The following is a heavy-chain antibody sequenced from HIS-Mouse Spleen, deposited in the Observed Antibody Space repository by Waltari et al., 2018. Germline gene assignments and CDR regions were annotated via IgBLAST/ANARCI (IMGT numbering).Heavy chain of an antibody. CDR3: ARMEPSLAAAGMGGSRGYFDY. CDR2: ISYDGSNK. CDR1: FSSYA. V-gene: IGHV3-30-3*01. Sequence: FSSYAMHWVRQAPGKGLEWVAVISYDGSNKYYADSVKGRFTISRDNSKNTLYLQMNSLRAEDTAVYYCARMEPSLAAAGMGGSRGYFDYWGQGTLVTVSS. J-gene: IGHJ4*02. D-gene: IGHD6-13*01.